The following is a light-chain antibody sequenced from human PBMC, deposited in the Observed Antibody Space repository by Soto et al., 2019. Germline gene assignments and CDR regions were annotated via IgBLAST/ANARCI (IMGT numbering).Light chain of an antibody. J-gene: IGKJ1*01. CDR3: QQSYSTPRT. V-gene: IGKV1-39*01. CDR1: QSISSY. Sequence: DIQMTQSPSSLSASVGDRVTITCRASQSISSYLNRYEQKPGKAPKLLIYAASSLQSGVPSRFSGSGSGTDFTLTISSLQPEDSATYHCQQSYSTPRTFGQGTKVEIK. CDR2: AAS.